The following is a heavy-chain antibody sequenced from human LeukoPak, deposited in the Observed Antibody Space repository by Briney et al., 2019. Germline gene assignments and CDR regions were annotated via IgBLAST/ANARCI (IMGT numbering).Heavy chain of an antibody. J-gene: IGHJ4*02. Sequence: SETLSLTCTVSGGSISSGDYYWSWIRQLPGKGLEWIGYIYYSGSTYYNPSLKSRVTISVDTSKNQFSLKLSSVTAADTAVYYCAREFGVVTVYYDYWGQGTLVTVSS. CDR3: AREFGVVTVYYDY. CDR1: GGSISSGDYY. CDR2: IYYSGST. D-gene: IGHD3-3*01. V-gene: IGHV4-30-4*08.